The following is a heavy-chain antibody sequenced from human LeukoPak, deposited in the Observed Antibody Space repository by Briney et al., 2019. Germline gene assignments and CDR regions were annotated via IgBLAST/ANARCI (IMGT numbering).Heavy chain of an antibody. D-gene: IGHD6-19*01. V-gene: IGHV3-66*01. CDR1: GFTVSSNY. J-gene: IGHJ4*02. Sequence: GGSLRLSCAASGFTVSSNYMSWVRQAPGKGLEWVSVIYSGGSTYYADSVKGRFTISRDNSKNTLYLQMNGLRAEDTAVYYCARAVTVAGTVNPFDYWGQGTLVTVSS. CDR3: ARAVTVAGTVNPFDY. CDR2: IYSGGST.